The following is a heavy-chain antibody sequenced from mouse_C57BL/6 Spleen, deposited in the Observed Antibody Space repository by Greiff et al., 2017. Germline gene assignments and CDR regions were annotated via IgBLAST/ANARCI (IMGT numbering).Heavy chain of an antibody. CDR3: ARGGYDRAWFAY. CDR1: GYAFTNYL. J-gene: IGHJ3*01. Sequence: QVQLQQSGAELVRPGTSVKVSCKASGYAFTNYLIEWVKQRPGQGLEWIGVINPGSGGTNYNEKFKGKATLTADKSSSTAYMQLRSLTSEDSAVYFCARGGYDRAWFAYWGQGTLVTVSA. V-gene: IGHV1-54*01. CDR2: INPGSGGT. D-gene: IGHD2-14*01.